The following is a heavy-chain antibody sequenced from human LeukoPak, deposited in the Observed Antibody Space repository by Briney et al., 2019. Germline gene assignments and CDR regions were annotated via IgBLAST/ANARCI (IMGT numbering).Heavy chain of an antibody. Sequence: ASVKVSCKVSGYTLTELSMHWVRQAPGKGLEWMGGFDPEDGETIYAQKFQGRVTMTEDTSTDTAYMELSSLKSEDTAVYYCATDPGSRYDAFDIWGQGTMVTVSS. CDR2: FDPEDGET. CDR1: GYTLTELS. V-gene: IGHV1-24*01. D-gene: IGHD1-26*01. CDR3: ATDPGSRYDAFDI. J-gene: IGHJ3*02.